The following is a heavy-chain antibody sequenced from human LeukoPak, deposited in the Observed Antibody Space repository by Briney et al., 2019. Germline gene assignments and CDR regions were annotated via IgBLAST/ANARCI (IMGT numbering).Heavy chain of an antibody. Sequence: PGGSLRLSCAASGITFSSYSFNWVRQAPGKGLEWGSYISGASDYIYYADSVRGRFTISRDNARNSLYLQMNSLRAEDTAVYYCARQGMGYRSNPFDYWGQGTLVTVSS. J-gene: IGHJ4*02. CDR2: ISGASDYI. V-gene: IGHV3-21*05. CDR3: ARQGMGYRSNPFDY. D-gene: IGHD3-16*02. CDR1: GITFSSYS.